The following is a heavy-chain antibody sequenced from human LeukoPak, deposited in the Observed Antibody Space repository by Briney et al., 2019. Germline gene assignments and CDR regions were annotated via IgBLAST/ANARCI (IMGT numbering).Heavy chain of an antibody. D-gene: IGHD4-23*01. CDR3: AREIYGGNSGFDY. J-gene: IGHJ4*02. CDR1: GVTVNGIY. V-gene: IGHV3-53*01. Sequence: GGSLRLSCAASGVTVNGIYMNWVRQAPGKGLEWVSVIYSGGSTYYADSVKGRFTISRDNSKNTLYLQMNSLRVEDTAVYYCAREIYGGNSGFDYWGRGTLVTVSS. CDR2: IYSGGST.